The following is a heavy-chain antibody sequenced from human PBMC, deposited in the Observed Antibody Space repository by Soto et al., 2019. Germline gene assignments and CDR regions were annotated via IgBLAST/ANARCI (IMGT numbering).Heavy chain of an antibody. D-gene: IGHD5-18*01. CDR3: ARISNTIMVLGGVLNY. CDR1: GFSFSTYA. Sequence: QVQLVESGGGVVQPGRSLRLSCAASGFSFSTYAMHWVRQAPGKGLEWVAVISYNGNIKQYADSVKGRFTISRDNPKSTLYLQVNSLRAEDTAVYYCARISNTIMVLGGVLNYWGQGALVTVSS. CDR2: ISYNGNIK. J-gene: IGHJ4*02. V-gene: IGHV3-30-3*01.